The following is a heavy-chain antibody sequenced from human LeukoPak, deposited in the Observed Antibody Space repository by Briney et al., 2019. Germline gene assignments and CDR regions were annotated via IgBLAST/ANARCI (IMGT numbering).Heavy chain of an antibody. CDR3: AREAYTAIARGNDYYYYMDV. D-gene: IGHD5-18*01. J-gene: IGHJ6*03. CDR2: INTNTGNP. CDR1: GYTFTSYA. Sequence: ASVKVSCKASGYTFTSYAMNWVRQAPGQGLEWMGWINTNTGNPTYAQGFTGRFVFSLDTSVSTAYVQISSVKAEDTAVYYCAREAYTAIARGNDYYYYMDVWGKGTTVTVSS. V-gene: IGHV7-4-1*02.